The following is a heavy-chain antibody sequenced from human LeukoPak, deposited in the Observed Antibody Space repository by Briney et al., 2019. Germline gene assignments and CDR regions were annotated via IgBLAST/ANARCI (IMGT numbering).Heavy chain of an antibody. CDR3: ARSHPQLGYCSGGSCYSDFDY. Sequence: SVKVSCKASGGTFSSYAISWVRQAPGQGLEWMGGIIPIFGTANYAQKFQGRVTITADESTSTAYMELSSLRSEDTAVYYCARSHPQLGYCSGGSCYSDFDYWGQGTLVTVSS. CDR1: GGTFSSYA. V-gene: IGHV1-69*13. D-gene: IGHD2-15*01. CDR2: IIPIFGTA. J-gene: IGHJ4*02.